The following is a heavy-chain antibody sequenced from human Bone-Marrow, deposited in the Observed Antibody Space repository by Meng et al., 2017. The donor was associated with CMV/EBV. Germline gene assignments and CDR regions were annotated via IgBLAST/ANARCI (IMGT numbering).Heavy chain of an antibody. CDR3: ARKTYYDSSGYHDY. Sequence: SVKVSCKASGGTFSNYAVTWVRQAPGQGLEWMGGIIPLFGTVDYAQKFQGRVTITTDESTTTAYMELTSLKSEDTAVYYCARKTYYDSSGYHDYWGQGTLVTVSS. CDR1: GGTFSNYA. CDR2: IIPLFGTV. V-gene: IGHV1-69*05. D-gene: IGHD3-22*01. J-gene: IGHJ4*02.